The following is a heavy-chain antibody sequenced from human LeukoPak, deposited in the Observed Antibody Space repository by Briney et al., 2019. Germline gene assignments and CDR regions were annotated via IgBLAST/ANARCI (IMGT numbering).Heavy chain of an antibody. CDR1: GGTFSSYA. CDR2: IIPIFGTA. J-gene: IGHJ4*02. CDR3: ARSLLTTVVTLGY. D-gene: IGHD4-23*01. Sequence: SVKVSCEASGGTFSSYAISWVRQAPGQGLEWMGGIIPIFGTANYAQKFQGRVTITADKSTSTAYMELSSLRSEDTAVYYCARSLLTTVVTLGYWGQGTLVTVSS. V-gene: IGHV1-69*06.